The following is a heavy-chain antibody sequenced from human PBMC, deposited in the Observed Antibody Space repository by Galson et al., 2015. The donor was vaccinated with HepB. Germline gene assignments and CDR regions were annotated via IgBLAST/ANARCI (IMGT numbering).Heavy chain of an antibody. Sequence: SLRLSCAASGFPFSSYGMSWVRQAPGKGLEWVSSISSSSSYIYNADSMKGRFTISRDNAKNSLYLQMNRLRAEDPAVYYCAKTLLVRGVHLDAFDIWGQGIMVTVSS. V-gene: IGHV3-21*06. CDR2: ISSSSSYI. J-gene: IGHJ3*02. D-gene: IGHD3-10*01. CDR1: GFPFSSYG. CDR3: AKTLLVRGVHLDAFDI.